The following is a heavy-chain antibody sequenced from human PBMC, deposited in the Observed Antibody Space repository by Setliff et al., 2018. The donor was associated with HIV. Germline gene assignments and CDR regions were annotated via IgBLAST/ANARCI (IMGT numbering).Heavy chain of an antibody. V-gene: IGHV1-69*06. CDR1: GGTLSCFV. CDR3: AAGYSYELLSSYYFDY. Sequence: SVKVSCKASGGTLSCFVISWVRQAPGQGLEWMGGFISIFGTANHTKKFQGRVTITADKSTTTAYMDLSSLRYEDTAVYYCAAGYSYELLSSYYFDYWGQGTLVTVSS. CDR2: FISIFGTA. J-gene: IGHJ4*02. D-gene: IGHD5-18*01.